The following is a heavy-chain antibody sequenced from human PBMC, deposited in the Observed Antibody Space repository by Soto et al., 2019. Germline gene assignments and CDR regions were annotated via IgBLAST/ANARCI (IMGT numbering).Heavy chain of an antibody. V-gene: IGHV4-31*03. CDR3: ARENCYCSGGSCQNWFYP. CDR1: GGSISSGAHY. CDR2: IYYSGST. D-gene: IGHD2-15*01. J-gene: IGHJ5*02. Sequence: SETLSLTCSVSGGSISSGAHYWSWIRQHPGKRLAWIGYIYYSGSTYYNPSLKSRITISVDTSKNQFSLKLSSVTAADTAVYYCARENCYCSGGSCQNWFYPWGQGTLVTVSS.